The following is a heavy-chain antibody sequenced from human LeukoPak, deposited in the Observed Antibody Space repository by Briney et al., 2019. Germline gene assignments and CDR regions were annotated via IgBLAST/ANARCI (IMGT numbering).Heavy chain of an antibody. CDR3: ARDGGYSYPRGFDY. D-gene: IGHD5-18*01. V-gene: IGHV1-2*02. J-gene: IGHJ4*02. Sequence: ASVKVSCKASGYTLTGYYMHWVRQAPGQGLEWMGWINPISGGTNYAQKFQGRVTMTRDTSISTAYMELSRLRSDDTAVYYCARDGGYSYPRGFDYWGQGTLVTVSS. CDR2: INPISGGT. CDR1: GYTLTGYY.